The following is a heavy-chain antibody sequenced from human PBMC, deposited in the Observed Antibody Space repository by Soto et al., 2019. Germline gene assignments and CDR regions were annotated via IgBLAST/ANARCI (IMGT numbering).Heavy chain of an antibody. J-gene: IGHJ4*02. V-gene: IGHV4-39*01. Sequence: SETLSLTCTVSGGSISSSSYYWGWIRQPPGKGLEWIGSIYYSGSTYYNPSLKSRVTISVDTSKNQFSLKLSSVTAADTAVYYCARHAVEGQWLGTIDYWGQGTLVTVSS. CDR3: ARHAVEGQWLGTIDY. CDR1: GGSISSSSYY. CDR2: IYYSGST. D-gene: IGHD6-19*01.